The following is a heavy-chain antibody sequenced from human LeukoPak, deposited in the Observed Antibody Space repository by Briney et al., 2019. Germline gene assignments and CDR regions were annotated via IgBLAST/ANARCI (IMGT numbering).Heavy chain of an antibody. CDR2: IYTTGRT. CDR1: GGSISSGTYY. CDR3: ARDPYDTSANDAFDI. Sequence: KPSETLSLTCTVSGGSISSGTYYWNWIRQPAGKRLEWIGRIYTTGRTNYNPSLKSRVTISVGTSKNQFSLNLTSVTAAVTAMYYCARDPYDTSANDAFDIWGQGTMVSVSS. J-gene: IGHJ3*02. V-gene: IGHV4-61*02. D-gene: IGHD3-22*01.